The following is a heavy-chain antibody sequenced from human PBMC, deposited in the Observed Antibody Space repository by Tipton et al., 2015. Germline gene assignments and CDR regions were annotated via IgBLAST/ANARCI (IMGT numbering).Heavy chain of an antibody. CDR1: GDSVSSNSAA. J-gene: IGHJ4*02. Sequence: LVKPTQTLLLTCAISGDSVSSNSAAWNWIRQSPSRGLEWLGRTHFRSKWYNDYAVSVKSRITIDPDTSKNQFFLQLNSVTPEDTAVYYCARSYGYTTPFDYWGQGTLVAVSP. CDR2: THFRSKWYN. V-gene: IGHV6-1*01. D-gene: IGHD3-16*01. CDR3: ARSYGYTTPFDY.